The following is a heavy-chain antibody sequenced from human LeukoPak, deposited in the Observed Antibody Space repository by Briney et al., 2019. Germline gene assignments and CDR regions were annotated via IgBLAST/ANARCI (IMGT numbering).Heavy chain of an antibody. V-gene: IGHV3-74*01. CDR2: IKSDGSST. CDR3: VRDNRSYNFDY. CDR1: GFTFSNYA. J-gene: IGHJ4*02. D-gene: IGHD1-26*01. Sequence: GGSLRLSCAASGFTFSNYAMHWVRQAPGKGLVWVSCIKSDGSSTSIADSAKGRFTISRDNAKNTVYLQMNSLRAEDTAVYYCVRDNRSYNFDYWGQGTLVTVSS.